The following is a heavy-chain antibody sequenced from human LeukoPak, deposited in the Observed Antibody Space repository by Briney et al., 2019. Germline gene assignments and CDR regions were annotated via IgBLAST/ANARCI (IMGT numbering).Heavy chain of an antibody. CDR3: ARDPFPTVTVYYYYYMDV. D-gene: IGHD4-17*01. CDR2: INPNSGGT. Sequence: GASVTVSFKASVYTFTCYYMHWVRQAPGQGLEWMGRINPNSGGTNYAQKFQGRVTMTRDTSISTAYMELSRLRSDDTAVYYCARDPFPTVTVYYYYYMDVWGKGTTVTVSS. J-gene: IGHJ6*03. CDR1: VYTFTCYY. V-gene: IGHV1-2*06.